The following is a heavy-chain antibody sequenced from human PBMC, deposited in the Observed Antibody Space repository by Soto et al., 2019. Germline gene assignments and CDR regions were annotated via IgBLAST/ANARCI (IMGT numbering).Heavy chain of an antibody. Sequence: SVKVSCQASGFDFSTTAVQWARQASGQRLKWIGWIVVGNGNTNYAQNFQGRVTISVDTSKNQCSLKLSSVTAADTAVYYCASFGPPPPYDFRSGYHHNPDNWGQGTLVTVSS. CDR1: GFDFSTTA. V-gene: IGHV1-58*01. CDR3: ASFGPPPPYDFRSGYHHNPDN. D-gene: IGHD3-3*01. J-gene: IGHJ4*02. CDR2: IVVGNGNT.